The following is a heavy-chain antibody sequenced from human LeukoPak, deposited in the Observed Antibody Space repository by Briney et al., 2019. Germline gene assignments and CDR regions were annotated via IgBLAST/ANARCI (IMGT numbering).Heavy chain of an antibody. V-gene: IGHV1-8*01. CDR2: MNPNSGNT. Sequence: GASVKVSCKASGYTSTNYDINWVRQATGQGLEWMGWMNPNSGNTGYAQKFQGRVNMTRNTSISTAYMELSSLRSEDTAVYYCARQQWLGNDAFDIWGQGTMVTVSS. CDR3: ARQQWLGNDAFDI. D-gene: IGHD6-19*01. CDR1: GYTSTNYD. J-gene: IGHJ3*02.